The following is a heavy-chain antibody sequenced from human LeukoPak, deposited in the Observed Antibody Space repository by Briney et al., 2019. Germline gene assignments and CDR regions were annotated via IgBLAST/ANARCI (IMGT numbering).Heavy chain of an antibody. CDR2: INPSGGST. CDR1: GYTFTSYY. J-gene: IGHJ2*01. Sequence: ASVKVSCKASGYTFTSYYMHWVRQAPGQGLEWMGIINPSGGSTSYAQKFQGRVTMTRDMSTSTVYMELSSLRSEDTAVYYCARDGFFLRAAATYWYFDLWGRGTLVTVSS. CDR3: ARDGFFLRAAATYWYFDL. V-gene: IGHV1-46*01. D-gene: IGHD6-13*01.